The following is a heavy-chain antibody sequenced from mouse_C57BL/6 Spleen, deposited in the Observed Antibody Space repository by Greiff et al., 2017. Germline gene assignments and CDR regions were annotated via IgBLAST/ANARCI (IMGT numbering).Heavy chain of an antibody. CDR2: ISGGGGNT. J-gene: IGHJ2*01. D-gene: IGHD1-1*01. CDR1: GFTFSSYT. Sequence: EVQLVESGGGLVKPGGSLKLSCAASGFTFSSYTMSWVRQTPEKRLEWVATISGGGGNTYYPDSVKGRFTISRDNAKNTLYLQMSSLRSEDTALYYCARHVGAVVAPFDYWGQGTTLTVSS. V-gene: IGHV5-9*01. CDR3: ARHVGAVVAPFDY.